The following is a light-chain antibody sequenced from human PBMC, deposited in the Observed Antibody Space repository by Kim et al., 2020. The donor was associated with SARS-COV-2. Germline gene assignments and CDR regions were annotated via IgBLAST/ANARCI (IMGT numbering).Light chain of an antibody. V-gene: IGLV2-14*03. CDR2: DVS. Sequence: PGQAITISCTGTSSDVGGYNYVSWYQQHPGKAPKLMIYDVSNRPSGVSNRFSGSKSGNTASLTISGLQDEDEADYYCSSYTSSTVVFGGGTQLTVL. CDR1: SSDVGGYNY. J-gene: IGLJ2*01. CDR3: SSYTSSTVV.